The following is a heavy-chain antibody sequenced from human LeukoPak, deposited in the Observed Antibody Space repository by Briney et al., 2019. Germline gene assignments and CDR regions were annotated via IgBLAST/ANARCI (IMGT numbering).Heavy chain of an antibody. CDR3: ARRGYSGSYYFED. CDR2: ISSSSSYI. V-gene: IGHV3-21*01. CDR1: GFTFSSFS. J-gene: IGHJ4*02. D-gene: IGHD1-26*01. Sequence: GGSLRLSCAASGFTFSSFSMSWVRQAPGKGLEWVSSISSSSSYIYCADSVKGRFTISRDNAKNSLYLQMNSLRAEDTAVYYCARRGYSGSYYFEDWGQGTLVTVSS.